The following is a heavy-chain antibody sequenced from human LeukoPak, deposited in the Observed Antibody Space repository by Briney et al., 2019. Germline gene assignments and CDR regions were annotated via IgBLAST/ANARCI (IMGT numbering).Heavy chain of an antibody. V-gene: IGHV3-21*01. Sequence: GGSLRLSCAASGFTFSSYSMNWVRQAPGKGLEWVSSISSSSSYIYYADSVKGRFTISRDNAKNSLYLQMNSLRAEDTAVYYCAREMLVSSSWYDRYMDVWGKGTTVTVSS. CDR1: GFTFSSYS. CDR2: ISSSSSYI. D-gene: IGHD6-13*01. J-gene: IGHJ6*03. CDR3: AREMLVSSSWYDRYMDV.